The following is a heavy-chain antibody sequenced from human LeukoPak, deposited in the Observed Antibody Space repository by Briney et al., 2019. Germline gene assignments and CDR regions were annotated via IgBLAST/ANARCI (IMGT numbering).Heavy chain of an antibody. CDR3: AKDRARGAFAY. V-gene: IGHV3-23*01. D-gene: IGHD3-10*01. Sequence: GRSLRLSCAASGFIFSNHGMNWVRQAPGKGLEWVSGISGDAGRTYYADSVKGRFTISRDNSKNTLYLQMNSLRAEDTAIYYCAKDRARGAFAYWGQGTLVTVSS. CDR2: ISGDAGRT. J-gene: IGHJ4*02. CDR1: GFIFSNHG.